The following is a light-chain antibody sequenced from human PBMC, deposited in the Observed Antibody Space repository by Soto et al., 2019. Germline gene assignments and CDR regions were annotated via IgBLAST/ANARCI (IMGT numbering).Light chain of an antibody. J-gene: IGLJ2*01. CDR1: SSDVGGYNY. CDR3: SSYTRDRTII. CDR2: DVT. Sequence: QSALTQPASVSGSPGQSITFSCTGISSDVGGYNYVCWYQHHPGKAPKLIIYDVTNRPSGVSNRFSGSKSGNTASLTISGLQAEDEADYYCSSYTRDRTIIFGGGTKVTVL. V-gene: IGLV2-14*03.